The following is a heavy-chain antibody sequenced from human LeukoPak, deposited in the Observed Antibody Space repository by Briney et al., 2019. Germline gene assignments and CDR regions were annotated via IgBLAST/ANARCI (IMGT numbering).Heavy chain of an antibody. J-gene: IGHJ3*02. Sequence: SETLSLTCAVYGGSFSGYYWSWIRQPPGKGLEWIGEINHSGSTNYNPSLKSRVTISVDASKNQFSLKLSSVTAADTAVYNCARVSSSWYRGGAFDIWGQGTMVTVSS. CDR1: GGSFSGYY. V-gene: IGHV4-34*01. D-gene: IGHD6-13*01. CDR3: ARVSSSWYRGGAFDI. CDR2: INHSGST.